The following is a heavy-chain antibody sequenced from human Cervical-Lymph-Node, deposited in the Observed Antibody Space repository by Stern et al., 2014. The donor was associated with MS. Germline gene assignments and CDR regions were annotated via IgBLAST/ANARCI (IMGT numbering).Heavy chain of an antibody. CDR1: GGSISSSGYY. V-gene: IGHV4-61*02. Sequence: VQLVESGPGLVKPSQTLSLTCNVSGGSISSSGYYWSWIRQPADKGLEWIGRIHDSGSTYYNPSLKSRVTISMDTAQNQFSLKLPSVPAADTAVYYCATTRWDLFTWNWFDPWGQGTLVTVSS. J-gene: IGHJ5*02. CDR3: ATTRWDLFTWNWFDP. D-gene: IGHD1-26*01. CDR2: IHDSGST.